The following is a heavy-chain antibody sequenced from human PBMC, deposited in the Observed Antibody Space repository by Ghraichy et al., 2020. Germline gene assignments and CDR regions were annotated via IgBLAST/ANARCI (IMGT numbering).Heavy chain of an antibody. Sequence: LTCADSGFTFDDYTMHWVRQAPGEGLEWVSLISWDGGSTYYADSVKGRFTISRDNSKNSLYLQMNSLRTEDTALYYCAKDRGYYDSSAIFDYWGQGTLVTVSS. J-gene: IGHJ4*02. CDR2: ISWDGGST. V-gene: IGHV3-43*01. CDR3: AKDRGYYDSSAIFDY. D-gene: IGHD3-22*01. CDR1: GFTFDDYT.